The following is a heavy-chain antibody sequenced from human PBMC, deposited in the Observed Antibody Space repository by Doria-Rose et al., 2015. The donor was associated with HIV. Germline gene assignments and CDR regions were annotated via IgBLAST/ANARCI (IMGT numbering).Heavy chain of an antibody. CDR1: GVSLSSPGMG. V-gene: IGHV2-26*01. CDR2: LFSYDDR. Sequence: QVTLKESGPVLVKPTETLALTCTVSGVSLSSPGMGVSWIRQPPGKALEWLATLFSYDDRSNKTSLKSRLTISGGTSKSQVVRTMTDMDPVDTATYYCARIKSSRWYHKYYFDFWGQGTLVIVSA. CDR3: ARIKSSRWYHKYYFDF. D-gene: IGHD6-13*01. J-gene: IGHJ4*02.